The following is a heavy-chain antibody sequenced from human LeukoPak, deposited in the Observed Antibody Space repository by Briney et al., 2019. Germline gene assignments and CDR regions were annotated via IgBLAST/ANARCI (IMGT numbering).Heavy chain of an antibody. V-gene: IGHV4-39*01. D-gene: IGHD5-12*01. CDR1: GGSISSSSYY. J-gene: IGHJ3*02. Sequence: SETLSLTCTVSGGSISSSSYYWGWIRQPPGKGLDWFGSFYYSGSTYYNPSLKSRVTISVDTSKNQFSLKLSSVTAADTAVYYCARHFASGYDYLEAFDIWGQGTMVTVSS. CDR2: FYYSGST. CDR3: ARHFASGYDYLEAFDI.